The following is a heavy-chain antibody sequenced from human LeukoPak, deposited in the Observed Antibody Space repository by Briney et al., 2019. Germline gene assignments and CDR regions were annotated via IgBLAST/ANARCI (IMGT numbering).Heavy chain of an antibody. CDR1: GGSFSGYY. V-gene: IGHV3-21*01. CDR3: ARGGSSWYYFDY. CDR2: ISSSSSYI. Sequence: ETLSLTCAVYGGSFSGYYWSWIRQPPGKGLEWVSSISSSSSYIYYADSVKGRFTIARDNAKNSLYLQMNSLRAEDTAVYYCARGGSSWYYFDYWGQGTLVTVSS. J-gene: IGHJ4*02. D-gene: IGHD6-13*01.